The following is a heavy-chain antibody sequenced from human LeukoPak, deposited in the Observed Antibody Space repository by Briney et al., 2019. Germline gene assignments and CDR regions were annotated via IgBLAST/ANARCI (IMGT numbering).Heavy chain of an antibody. CDR1: GFTFSTYW. Sequence: GGSLRLSCAASGFTFSTYWMTWVRQAPGEGLEWVANIKQDGSEKYYADSVKGRFSISRDNAKKSLYLQMNSLRADDTALYYCARDGGTAGEFDYWGQGTVVTVSS. J-gene: IGHJ4*02. V-gene: IGHV3-7*05. CDR2: IKQDGSEK. D-gene: IGHD2-15*01. CDR3: ARDGGTAGEFDY.